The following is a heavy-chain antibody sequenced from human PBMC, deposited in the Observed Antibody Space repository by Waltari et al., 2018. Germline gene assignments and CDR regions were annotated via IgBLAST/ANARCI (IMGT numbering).Heavy chain of an antibody. J-gene: IGHJ4*02. Sequence: QVQLQESGPGLVKPSETLSLTCTVPGGSISSYYWSWLRQPPGKGLEWIGYIYYSGSTNYNPSLKSRVTISVDTSKNQFSLKLSSVTAADTAVYYCARDGVYYDFWSGSPGPNFDYWGQGTLVTVSS. V-gene: IGHV4-59*01. CDR1: GGSISSYY. CDR2: IYYSGST. CDR3: ARDGVYYDFWSGSPGPNFDY. D-gene: IGHD3-3*01.